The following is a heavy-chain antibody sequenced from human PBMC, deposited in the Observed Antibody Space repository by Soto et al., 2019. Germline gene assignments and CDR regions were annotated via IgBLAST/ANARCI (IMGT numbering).Heavy chain of an antibody. V-gene: IGHV4-31*03. Sequence: TLSLTCPVSGCPISTGDYYWSWIRQHQGKGLEWIGYIYDSGSAYNNPSLQSRLTMSVDTSTKQFPLKHNSVTAAETAVYYWTRLYYALGSLIVSAPDHWGQGTLVTVSS. CDR3: TRLYYALGSLIVSAPDH. J-gene: IGHJ4*02. CDR2: IYDSGSA. D-gene: IGHD3-10*01. CDR1: GCPISTGDYY.